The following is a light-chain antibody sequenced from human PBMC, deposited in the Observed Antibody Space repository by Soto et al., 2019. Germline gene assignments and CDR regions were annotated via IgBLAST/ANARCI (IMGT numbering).Light chain of an antibody. CDR1: DNIASN. Sequence: DIQLTQSPASLSASVGDRVTIPCRAIDNIASNLNWYQHQTGTAPKLLIYAESSLQGGVPSRFSGSGYGTQFTLTISGLQTEDFATYYCQQSYKILTFGGGTWVDI. CDR3: QQSYKILT. V-gene: IGKV1-39*01. J-gene: IGKJ4*01. CDR2: AES.